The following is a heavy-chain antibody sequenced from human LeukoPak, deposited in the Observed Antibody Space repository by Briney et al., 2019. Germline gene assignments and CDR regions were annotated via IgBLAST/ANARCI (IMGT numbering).Heavy chain of an antibody. CDR2: MNPNSGNT. V-gene: IGHV1-8*01. J-gene: IGHJ4*02. CDR3: ARDHVVAWLQLQGLGY. CDR1: GYTFTSYD. D-gene: IGHD5-24*01. Sequence: ASVKVSCKASGYTFTSYDINWVRQATGQGLEWMGWMNPNSGNTGYAQKFQGRVTMTRNTSISTAYMELSSLRSEDTAVYYCARDHVVAWLQLQGLGYWGQGTLVTVSS.